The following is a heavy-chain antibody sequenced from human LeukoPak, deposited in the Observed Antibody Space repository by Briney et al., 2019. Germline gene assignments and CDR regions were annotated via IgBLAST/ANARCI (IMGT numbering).Heavy chain of an antibody. Sequence: GASVKVSCKASGGTFSDYALNWVRQAPGQGLEWMGVFIPILGTANSTQKFQGRVTMTRNTSISTAYMELSSLRSEDTAVYYCARGLGNDGMFDYWGQGTLVTVSS. CDR1: GGTFSDYA. V-gene: IGHV1-69*05. J-gene: IGHJ4*02. CDR2: FIPILGTA. CDR3: ARGLGNDGMFDY. D-gene: IGHD1-1*01.